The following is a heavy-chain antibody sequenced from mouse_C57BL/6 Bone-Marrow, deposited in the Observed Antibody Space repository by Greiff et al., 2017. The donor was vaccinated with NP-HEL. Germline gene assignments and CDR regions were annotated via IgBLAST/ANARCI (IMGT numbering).Heavy chain of an antibody. CDR1: GFTFSSYA. CDR2: ISDGGSYT. D-gene: IGHD1-1*01. CDR3: AREGVVAMDY. J-gene: IGHJ4*01. Sequence: EVKLVESGGGLVKPGGSLKLSCAASGFTFSSYAMSWVRQTPEQRLEWVATISDGGSYTYYPDNVKGRSTISRDNAKNNLYLQMSHLKSEDTAMYYCAREGVVAMDYWGQGTSVTVSS. V-gene: IGHV5-4*01.